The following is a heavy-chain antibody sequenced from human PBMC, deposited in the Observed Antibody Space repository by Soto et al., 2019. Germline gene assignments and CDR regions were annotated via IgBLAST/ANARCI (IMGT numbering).Heavy chain of an antibody. CDR2: ISAYNGNT. Sequence: ASVKVSCKASGYTFTSYGISWLRQAPGQWLDWMGWISAYNGNTNYAQKLHGRVNMTTDTSTSTAYMELRSLRSDDTAVYYCARDWVTMVRGVIITSPNFDYWG. D-gene: IGHD3-10*01. CDR1: GYTFTSYG. J-gene: IGHJ4*01. CDR3: ARDWVTMVRGVIITSPNFDY. V-gene: IGHV1-18*01.